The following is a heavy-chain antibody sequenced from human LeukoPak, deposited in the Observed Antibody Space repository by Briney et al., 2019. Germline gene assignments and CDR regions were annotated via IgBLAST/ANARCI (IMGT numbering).Heavy chain of an antibody. CDR1: GGSISISNW. J-gene: IGHJ4*02. CDR2: FYHRGS. D-gene: IGHD6-13*01. CDR3: ARAAAPTYFFDY. V-gene: IGHV4/OR15-8*01. Sequence: PSETLSLTCAVSGGSISISNWWSWVRQTPGKGLEWIGSFYHRGSYYNPSLKSRITLLLDMSKNQFSLKLSSVTAADTAVFYCARAAAPTYFFDYWGQGTLVTVSS.